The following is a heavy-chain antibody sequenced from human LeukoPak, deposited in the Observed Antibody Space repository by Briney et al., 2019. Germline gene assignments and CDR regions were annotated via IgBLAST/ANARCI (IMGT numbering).Heavy chain of an antibody. V-gene: IGHV3-30-3*01. CDR1: RFTFSSYA. D-gene: IGHD2-2*01. Sequence: GGSLRLSCAASRFTFSSYAMHWVRQAPGKGLEWVAVISYDGSNKYYADSAKGRFTISRDNSKNTLYLQMNSRRAEDTAVYYWARRGNCSSTSCMNWFDPWGQGTLVTVSS. J-gene: IGHJ5*02. CDR2: ISYDGSNK. CDR3: ARRGNCSSTSCMNWFDP.